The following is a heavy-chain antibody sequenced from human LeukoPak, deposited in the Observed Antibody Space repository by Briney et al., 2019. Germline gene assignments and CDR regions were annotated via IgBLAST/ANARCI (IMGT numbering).Heavy chain of an antibody. D-gene: IGHD3-22*01. V-gene: IGHV4-39*07. CDR1: GGSISSSSYY. CDR2: MYYSGST. Sequence: SETLSLTCTVSGGSISSSSYYWGWGRQPPGKGLEWNGSMYYSGSTYYNPSLKSRVTISVDMSKNQFSLKLTSVTAADTAIYYCARDRYFYDTTSIIDYWGQGTLVTVSS. CDR3: ARDRYFYDTTSIIDY. J-gene: IGHJ4*02.